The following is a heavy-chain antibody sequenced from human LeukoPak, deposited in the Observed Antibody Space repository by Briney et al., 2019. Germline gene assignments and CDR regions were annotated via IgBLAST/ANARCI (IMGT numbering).Heavy chain of an antibody. Sequence: RASVKVSCKASGYRFISNYIQWVRQAPGLGPEWMGWMHPGNGNTRYAEKFQGRVTMTRDMSINTAYMDLNSLRSDDTAVYYCAREGSYCVGGDCYSFDFWGQGTLITVSS. CDR3: AREGSYCVGGDCYSFDF. CDR2: MHPGNGNT. D-gene: IGHD2-21*02. CDR1: GYRFISNY. V-gene: IGHV1-2*02. J-gene: IGHJ4*02.